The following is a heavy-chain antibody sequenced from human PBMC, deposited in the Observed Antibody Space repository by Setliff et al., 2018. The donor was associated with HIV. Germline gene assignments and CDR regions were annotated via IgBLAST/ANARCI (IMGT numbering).Heavy chain of an antibody. CDR1: DGSISSSNW. CDR3: ASSQQQLNPPDS. J-gene: IGHJ5*01. D-gene: IGHD6-13*01. Sequence: NPSETLTLTCVVSDGSISSSNWWSWVRQPPGKGLEWIGEIFHTQNPNYSPSLKSRVTISVDTSKNQFSLKLSSVTAADTAVYYCASSQQQLNPPDSWGQGTLVTVSS. CDR2: IFHTQNP. V-gene: IGHV4-4*02.